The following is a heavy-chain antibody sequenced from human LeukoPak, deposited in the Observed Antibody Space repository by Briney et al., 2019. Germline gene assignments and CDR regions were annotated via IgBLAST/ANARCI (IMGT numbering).Heavy chain of an antibody. CDR3: ARWATSFDL. J-gene: IGHJ4*02. Sequence: GGSLRLSCAASGFTFGNYWMSWVRQAPGKGLEWVANMKQDGSDKYYVDSVTGRFTISRDNAKNSLYLQMNSLRAEDTAVYYCARWATSFDLWGQGTLVTVSS. D-gene: IGHD6-6*01. CDR2: MKQDGSDK. V-gene: IGHV3-7*01. CDR1: GFTFGNYW.